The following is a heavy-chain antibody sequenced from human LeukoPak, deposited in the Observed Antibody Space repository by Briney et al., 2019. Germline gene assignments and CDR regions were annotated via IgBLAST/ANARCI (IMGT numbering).Heavy chain of an antibody. V-gene: IGHV3-23*01. CDR3: SKLRSSVPAAAYNN. D-gene: IGHD2-2*01. J-gene: IGHJ4*02. Sequence: GGSLRLSCAASGFTFSSYAMSWVRQAPGKGLEWVSAISGSGGSTYYADSVKGRFTISRDNSKNTLYLQMNSLRAEDTAVYYCSKLRSSVPAAAYNNWGQGILVTVSS. CDR1: GFTFSSYA. CDR2: ISGSGGST.